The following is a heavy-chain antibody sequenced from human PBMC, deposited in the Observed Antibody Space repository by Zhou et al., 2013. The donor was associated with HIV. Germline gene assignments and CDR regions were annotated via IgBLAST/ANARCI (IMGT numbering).Heavy chain of an antibody. V-gene: IGHV4-34*01. Sequence: VQLQQWGAGLLKPSETLSLTCAVYGESFSAYYWTWFRQPPGMGLEWIGEINHSGGTNYNPALKSRVTISIDTSKNQFSLKLSSVTAADTAVYFCARGRIPGGGYWGQGTLVTVSS. J-gene: IGHJ4*02. CDR3: ARGRIPGGGY. CDR2: INHSGGT. D-gene: IGHD2-21*01. CDR1: GESFSAYY.